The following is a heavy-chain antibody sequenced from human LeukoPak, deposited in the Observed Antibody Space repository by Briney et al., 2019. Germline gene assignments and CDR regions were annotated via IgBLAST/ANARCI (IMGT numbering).Heavy chain of an antibody. CDR3: AKAAYCTSTSCHFSGYAQRPLES. D-gene: IGHD2-2*01. J-gene: IGHJ4*02. V-gene: IGHV3-30*18. Sequence: PGRSLRLSCAASGFTFNTYGMHWVRQAPGKGLEWVAGISSDGSSKDYADSVKGQFTISRDNSKNTMFLQMNSLRAEDTAVYYCAKAAYCTSTSCHFSGYAQRPLESWGQGILVTVSS. CDR1: GFTFNTYG. CDR2: ISSDGSSK.